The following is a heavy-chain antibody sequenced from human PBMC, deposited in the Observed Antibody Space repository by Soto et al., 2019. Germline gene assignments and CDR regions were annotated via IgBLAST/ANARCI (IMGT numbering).Heavy chain of an antibody. Sequence: QITLKESGPTLVKPTQTLTLTCTFSGFSLSTSGVGVGWIRQPPGKALEWLALIYWNDDKRYSPSLKSRLTITKDTSKNQVVLTMTNMDPVDTATYYCAHRLISGYYDILTGYYTPPHDAFDIWGQGTMVTVSS. D-gene: IGHD3-9*01. CDR3: AHRLISGYYDILTGYYTPPHDAFDI. J-gene: IGHJ3*02. V-gene: IGHV2-5*01. CDR2: IYWNDDK. CDR1: GFSLSTSGVG.